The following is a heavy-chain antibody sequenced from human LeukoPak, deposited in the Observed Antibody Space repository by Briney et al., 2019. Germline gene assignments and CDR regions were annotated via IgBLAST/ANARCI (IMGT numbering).Heavy chain of an antibody. CDR2: IIHTGTT. CDR3: ARRGNYIDH. V-gene: IGHV4-34*12. J-gene: IGHJ4*02. CDR1: GGSFGFYS. Sequence: NASETLSLTCGVHGGSFGFYSWSWLRQSPGKGLEWIGEIIHTGTTTYNPSLASRVTVSIDTSNNQFSLTLTSVTAADTAVYYCARRGNYIDHWGQGALVTVSS.